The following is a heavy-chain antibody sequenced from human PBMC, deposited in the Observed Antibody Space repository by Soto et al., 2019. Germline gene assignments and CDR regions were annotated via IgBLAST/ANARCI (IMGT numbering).Heavy chain of an antibody. J-gene: IGHJ6*03. CDR3: ARDILGFPNYYYYMDV. V-gene: IGHV4-59*01. CDR2: IYYSGST. D-gene: IGHD1-26*01. CDR1: GGSISSYY. Sequence: SETLSLTCTVSGGSISSYYWSWIRQPPGKGLEWIGYIYYSGSTNYNPSLKSRVTISVDTSKNQFSLKLSSVTAADTAVYYCARDILGFPNYYYYMDVWGKGTTVTVPS.